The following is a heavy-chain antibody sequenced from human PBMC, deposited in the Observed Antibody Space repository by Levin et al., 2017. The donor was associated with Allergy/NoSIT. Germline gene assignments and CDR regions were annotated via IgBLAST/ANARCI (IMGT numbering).Heavy chain of an antibody. CDR3: ARDGEPSRTYYDYIWGSYRYFDY. V-gene: IGHV1-69*06. D-gene: IGHD3-16*02. Sequence: ASVKVSCKASGGTFSSYAISWVRQAPGQGLEWMGGIIPIFGTANYAQKFQGRVTITADKSTSTAYMELSSLRSEDTAVYYCARDGEPSRTYYDYIWGSYRYFDYWGQGTLVTVSS. CDR2: IIPIFGTA. CDR1: GGTFSSYA. J-gene: IGHJ4*02.